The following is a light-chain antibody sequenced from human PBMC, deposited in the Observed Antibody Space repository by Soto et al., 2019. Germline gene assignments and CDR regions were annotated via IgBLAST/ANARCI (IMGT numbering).Light chain of an antibody. Sequence: EFVLTQSPGTLSLSPGARATLGCRCSQTVRNNYLAWYQQKPGQAPRLLIYDASSRATGIPDRFSGGGSGTDFTLTISRLEPEDFAVYYCQQFSSYPLTFGGGTKV. J-gene: IGKJ4*01. V-gene: IGKV3-20*01. CDR3: QQFSSYPLT. CDR1: QTVRNNY. CDR2: DAS.